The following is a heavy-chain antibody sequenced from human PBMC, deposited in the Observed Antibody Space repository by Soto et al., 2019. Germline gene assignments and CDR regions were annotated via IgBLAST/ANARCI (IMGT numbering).Heavy chain of an antibody. J-gene: IGHJ4*02. V-gene: IGHV3-23*01. CDR3: AADVGGYIYGLARH. CDR1: GFTFSRYA. Sequence: GGSLRLSCAASGFTFSRYAMSWVRQAPGKGLEWVSAISGSGGSTYYADSVKGRFTISRDNAKTSLYLQMDSLRPEDTAVYYCAADVGGYIYGLARHWGPGTLVTVSS. D-gene: IGHD4-17*01. CDR2: ISGSGGST.